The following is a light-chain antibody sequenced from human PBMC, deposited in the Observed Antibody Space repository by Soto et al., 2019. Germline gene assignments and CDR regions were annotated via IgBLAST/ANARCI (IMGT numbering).Light chain of an antibody. V-gene: IGKV3-20*01. CDR3: QQYGGSPLYT. J-gene: IGKJ2*01. CDR1: QGVSSNF. Sequence: EIVLTQSPGTLSLSPGERATLSCRASQGVSSNFLAWYQQKSGQAPRLLIYGASTRATGIPDRFSGSGSGTGFTLTISSLEPEDFAVYYCQQYGGSPLYTFGRGTKVEIK. CDR2: GAS.